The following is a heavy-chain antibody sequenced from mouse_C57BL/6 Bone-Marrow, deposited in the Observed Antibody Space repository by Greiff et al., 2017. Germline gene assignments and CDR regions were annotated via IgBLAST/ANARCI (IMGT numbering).Heavy chain of an antibody. J-gene: IGHJ2*01. CDR3: ARLLLQGYFDY. CDR2: INPSSGYT. Sequence: QVHVKQSGAELARPGASVKMSCKASGYTFTSYTMHWVKQRPGQGLEWIGYINPSSGYTKYNQKFKDKATLTADKSSSTAYMQLSSLTSEDSAVYYCARLLLQGYFDYWGQGTTLTVSS. V-gene: IGHV1-4*01. CDR1: GYTFTSYT. D-gene: IGHD2-1*01.